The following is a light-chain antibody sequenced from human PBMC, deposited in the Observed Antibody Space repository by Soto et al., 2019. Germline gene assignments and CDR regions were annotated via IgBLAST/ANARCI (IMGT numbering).Light chain of an antibody. Sequence: QSVLTQPASVSGSPGQSITISCTGTSSDVGGYNYVSWYQQHPGKAPKLMIYDVSNRPSGVSNRFSGSKSGNTASLTISGLQAEDDADYDCSSYTSSSPYVFGTGTKVTV. CDR3: SSYTSSSPYV. CDR1: SSDVGGYNY. V-gene: IGLV2-14*01. CDR2: DVS. J-gene: IGLJ1*01.